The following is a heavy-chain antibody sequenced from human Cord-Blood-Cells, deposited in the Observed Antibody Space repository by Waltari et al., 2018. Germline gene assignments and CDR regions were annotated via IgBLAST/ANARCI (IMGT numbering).Heavy chain of an antibody. Sequence: QVQLVRSGPWVKKLGPSLKVSSKVSGAPFGTNAIGWVRKAPGQGLGWRGGIIPIFGTANYAQKFQGRVTITADESTSTAYMELSSLRSEDTAVYYCAREVGALVRFAFDIWGQGTMVTVSS. CDR2: IIPIFGTA. D-gene: IGHD1-26*01. CDR3: AREVGALVRFAFDI. V-gene: IGHV1-69*01. J-gene: IGHJ3*02. CDR1: GAPFGTNA.